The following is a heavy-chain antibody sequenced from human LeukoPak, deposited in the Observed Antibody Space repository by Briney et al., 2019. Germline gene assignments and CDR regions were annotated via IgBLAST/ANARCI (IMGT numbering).Heavy chain of an antibody. D-gene: IGHD1-26*01. J-gene: IGHJ4*02. CDR2: INSDGSTT. V-gene: IGHV3-74*01. CDR1: GFTFSSYW. Sequence: GGSLRLSRAASGFTFSSYWMHWVRQAPGKGLVWVSRINSDGSTTTYADSVKGRFTISRDNGKNTLYLQMNSLRAEDTAVYYCARGRYSGSKVDYWGQGTLVTVSS. CDR3: ARGRYSGSKVDY.